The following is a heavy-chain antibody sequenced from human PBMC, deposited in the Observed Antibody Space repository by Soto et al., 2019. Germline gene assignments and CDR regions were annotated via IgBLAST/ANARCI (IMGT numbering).Heavy chain of an antibody. D-gene: IGHD6-6*01. CDR2: IYYSGST. V-gene: IGHV4-59*01. Sequence: SETLSLTCTVSGGSISSYYWSWIRQPPGKGLEWIGYIYYSGSTNYNPSLKSRVTISVDTSKNQFSLKLSSVTAADTAVYYCARVLGGIAARVNAFDLWGQGTMVTVSS. CDR3: ARVLGGIAARVNAFDL. J-gene: IGHJ3*01. CDR1: GGSISSYY.